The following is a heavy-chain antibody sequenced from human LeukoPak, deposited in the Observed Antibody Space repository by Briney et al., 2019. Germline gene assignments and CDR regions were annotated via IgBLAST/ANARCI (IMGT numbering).Heavy chain of an antibody. CDR3: ARAYSYGHFDY. Sequence: SQTLSLTCTVSGGSISSGGYYWSWIRQPPGKGLEWIGYIYHSGSTYYNPSLKSRVTISVDRSKNQFSLKLSSVTAADTAVYCCARAYSYGHFDYWGQGTLVTVSS. J-gene: IGHJ4*02. CDR2: IYHSGST. D-gene: IGHD5-18*01. CDR1: GGSISSGGYY. V-gene: IGHV4-30-2*01.